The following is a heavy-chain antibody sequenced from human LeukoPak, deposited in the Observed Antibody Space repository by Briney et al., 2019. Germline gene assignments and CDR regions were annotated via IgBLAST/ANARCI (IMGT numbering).Heavy chain of an antibody. Sequence: GGSLRLSCAASGFTFSSYAMSWVRQAPGKGLEWVSGIGASGGSTYYADSVKGRFAISRDNSENTLYLQMNSLRAEDTAVYYCAKGGYCSGGTCYPMDVWGQGTTVTVSS. D-gene: IGHD2-15*01. CDR3: AKGGYCSGGTCYPMDV. J-gene: IGHJ6*02. CDR1: GFTFSSYA. CDR2: IGASGGST. V-gene: IGHV3-23*01.